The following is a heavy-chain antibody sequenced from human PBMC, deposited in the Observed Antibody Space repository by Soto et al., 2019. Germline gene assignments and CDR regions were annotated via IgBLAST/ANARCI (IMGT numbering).Heavy chain of an antibody. V-gene: IGHV4-31*03. D-gene: IGHD3-3*01. CDR3: ARDLIRGYDSWSGYYQAPYYYGMDV. CDR2: IYYSGST. CDR1: GGSISSGGYY. J-gene: IGHJ6*02. Sequence: PSETLSLTCTVSGGSISSGGYYWSWIRQHPGKGLEWIGYIYYSGSTYYNPSLKSRVTISVDTSKNQFSLKLSSVTAADTAVYYCARDLIRGYDSWSGYYQAPYYYGMDVWGQGTTVTVSS.